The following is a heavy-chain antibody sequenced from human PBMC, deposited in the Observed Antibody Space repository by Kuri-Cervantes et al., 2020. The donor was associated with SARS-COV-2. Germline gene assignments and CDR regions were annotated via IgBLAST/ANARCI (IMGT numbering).Heavy chain of an antibody. CDR3: AGDAFDSSGYQLVDY. D-gene: IGHD3-22*01. CDR1: GYTFTSYG. J-gene: IGHJ4*02. V-gene: IGHV1-18*04. CDR2: SSAYNGNT. Sequence: ASVKVSCKASGYTFTSYGISWVRQAPGQGLEWMGWSSAYNGNTDYAQKLQGRVTMTTDTSTSTAYMELRSLRSDDTAVYYCAGDAFDSSGYQLVDYWGQGTLVTVSS.